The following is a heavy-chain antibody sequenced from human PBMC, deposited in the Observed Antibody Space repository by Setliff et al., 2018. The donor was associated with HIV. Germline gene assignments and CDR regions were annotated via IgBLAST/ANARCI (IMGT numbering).Heavy chain of an antibody. D-gene: IGHD3-10*01. J-gene: IGHJ4*02. V-gene: IGHV4-59*12. CDR2: IHYSGST. CDR1: GGSISSSY. CDR3: ARESYGSGTYDY. Sequence: PSETLSLTCTVSGGSISSSYWTWTRQPPGKGLEWIGNIHYSGSTNYNPSLKSRVTISVDTSRSQFSLKLTSVTAADSAVYYCARESYGSGTYDYWGQGTLVTVSS.